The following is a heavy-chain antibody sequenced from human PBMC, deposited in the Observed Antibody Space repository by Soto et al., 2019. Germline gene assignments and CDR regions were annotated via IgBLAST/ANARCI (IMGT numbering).Heavy chain of an antibody. CDR2: MNAKSGDT. CDR3: ARANPFNYAGFAV. V-gene: IGHV1-8*01. J-gene: IGHJ6*01. CDR1: GYTFSDFD. D-gene: IGHD3-16*01. Sequence: ASVKVSCKASGYTFSDFDINWLRQTSGQGPEWMGWMNAKSGDTFFAQRFHDKFNMTWDTSLTTAYMEVGSLTSDHAAIYYCARANPFNYAGFAVWGQGTTVTVSS.